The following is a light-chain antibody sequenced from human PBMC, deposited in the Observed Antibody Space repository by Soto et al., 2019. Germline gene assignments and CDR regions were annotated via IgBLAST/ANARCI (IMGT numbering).Light chain of an antibody. CDR2: DAS. CDR1: QSISAW. CDR3: QQYNSYRWT. J-gene: IGKJ1*01. Sequence: DIQMTQSPSTLSATAGDRVTITCRASQSISAWLAWYQQKPGKAPKLLIYDASSLESGVPSRFSGSGSGTEFTLTISSLQPDDFATYYCQQYNSYRWTFGQGTKVDI. V-gene: IGKV1-5*01.